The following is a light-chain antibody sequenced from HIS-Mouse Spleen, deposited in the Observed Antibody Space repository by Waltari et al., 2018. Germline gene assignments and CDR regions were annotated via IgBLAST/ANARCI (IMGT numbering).Light chain of an antibody. J-gene: IGLJ2*01. CDR1: KVGDKY. Sequence: SYELTQPPSVSVSPGQTASITCSGDKVGDKYACWYQQKPGQSPVLVSYQDSKRPSGVPERVSVSNSGNTATLTISGTQAMDEADYYCQAWDSSYSVFGGGTKLTVL. CDR2: QDS. CDR3: QAWDSSYSV. V-gene: IGLV3-1*01.